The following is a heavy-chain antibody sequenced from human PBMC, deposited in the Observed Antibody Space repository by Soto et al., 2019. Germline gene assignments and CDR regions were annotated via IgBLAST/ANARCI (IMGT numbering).Heavy chain of an antibody. CDR1: GGTFSSYA. CDR2: IIPIFGTA. V-gene: IGHV1-69*13. D-gene: IGHD3-22*01. Sequence: SVKVSCKASGGTFSSYAISWVRQAPGQGLEWMGGIIPIFGTANYAQKFQGRVTITADESTSTAYMELSSLRSEDTAVYYCARTPNKMYYDSPWFDPWGQGTLVTVSS. J-gene: IGHJ5*02. CDR3: ARTPNKMYYDSPWFDP.